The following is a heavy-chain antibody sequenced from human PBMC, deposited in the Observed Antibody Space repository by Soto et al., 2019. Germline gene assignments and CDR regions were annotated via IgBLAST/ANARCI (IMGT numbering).Heavy chain of an antibody. V-gene: IGHV4-39*07. Sequence: SETLSLTCTVSGGSVSSNSHSWGWVRQYPGKGLEWIGTIYSNDNTNYNPSLLSRVTISVDKSKNQFSLKLNSVTAADTAVYYCARANGYYGSGEAYYYYGMDVWGQGTTVTVSS. CDR1: GGSVSSNSHS. J-gene: IGHJ6*02. D-gene: IGHD3-10*01. CDR2: IYSNDNT. CDR3: ARANGYYGSGEAYYYYGMDV.